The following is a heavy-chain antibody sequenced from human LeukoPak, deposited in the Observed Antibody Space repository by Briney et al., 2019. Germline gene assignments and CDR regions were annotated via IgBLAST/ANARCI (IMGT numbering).Heavy chain of an antibody. Sequence: SETLSFTCRVSGGSISGSRNSWGWFRQTPGKGLEWIGSVRDSGSTYYNPPLKSRATVVADTSKNEFSLKVTSMIAADTAVYFCGTGGGITVAHAWGQGTLVTVSS. V-gene: IGHV4-39*01. CDR2: VRDSGST. D-gene: IGHD6-19*01. CDR1: GGSISGSRNS. CDR3: GTGGGITVAHA. J-gene: IGHJ4*02.